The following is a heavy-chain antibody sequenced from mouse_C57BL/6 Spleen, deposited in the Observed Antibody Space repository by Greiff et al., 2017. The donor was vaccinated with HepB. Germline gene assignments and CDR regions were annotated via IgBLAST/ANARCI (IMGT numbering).Heavy chain of an antibody. CDR1: GYTFTSYW. CDR2: IDPSDSET. Sequence: QVQLQQPGAELVRPGSSVKLSCKASGYTFTSYWMHWVKQRPIQGLEWIGNIDPSDSETHYNQKFKDKATLTVDKSSSTAYMQLSSLTSEDSAVYYCARDYYGSRFNYFDYWGQGTTLTVSS. J-gene: IGHJ2*01. V-gene: IGHV1-52*01. CDR3: ARDYYGSRFNYFDY. D-gene: IGHD1-1*01.